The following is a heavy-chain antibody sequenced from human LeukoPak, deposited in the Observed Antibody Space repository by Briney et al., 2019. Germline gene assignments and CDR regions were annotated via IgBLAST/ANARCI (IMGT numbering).Heavy chain of an antibody. CDR1: GGTFSSYT. J-gene: IGHJ4*02. Sequence: SVKVSCKAFGGTFSSYTISWVRQAPGQGLEWMGRIIPILGIANYAQKFQGRVTITADKSTSTAYMELSSLRSEDTAVYYCASTNSSSWYLKYYFDYWGQGTLVTVSS. CDR3: ASTNSSSWYLKYYFDY. D-gene: IGHD6-13*01. V-gene: IGHV1-69*02. CDR2: IIPILGIA.